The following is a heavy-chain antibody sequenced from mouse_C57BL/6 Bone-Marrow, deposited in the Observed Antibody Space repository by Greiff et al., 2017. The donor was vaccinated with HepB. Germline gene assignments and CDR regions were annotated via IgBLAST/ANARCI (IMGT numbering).Heavy chain of an antibody. Sequence: EVKLVESGAELVRPGASVKLSCTASGFNIKDDYMHWVKQRPEQGLEWIGWIDPENGDTEYASKFQGKATITADTSSNTAYLQLSSLTSEDTAVYYCTTHWNYFDYWGQGTTLTVSS. V-gene: IGHV14-4*01. CDR3: TTHWNYFDY. J-gene: IGHJ2*01. D-gene: IGHD4-1*01. CDR1: GFNIKDDY. CDR2: IDPENGDT.